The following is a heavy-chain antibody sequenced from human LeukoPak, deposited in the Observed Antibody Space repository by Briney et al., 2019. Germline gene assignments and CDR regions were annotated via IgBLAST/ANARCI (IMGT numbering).Heavy chain of an antibody. J-gene: IGHJ3*02. CDR1: GFTFSSYS. CDR3: ARDRPSYGSDAFDI. CDR2: IDSSSSTI. V-gene: IGHV3-48*01. Sequence: GGSLRLSCAASGFTFSSYSMNWVRQAPGKGLEWVSYIDSSSSTIYYADSVTGRFTISRDNAKNSLYLQMNSLRAEDTAVYYCARDRPSYGSDAFDIWGQGTMVTVSS. D-gene: IGHD5-18*01.